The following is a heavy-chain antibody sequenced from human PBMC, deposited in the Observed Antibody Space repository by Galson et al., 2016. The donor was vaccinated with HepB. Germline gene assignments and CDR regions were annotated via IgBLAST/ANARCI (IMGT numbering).Heavy chain of an antibody. J-gene: IGHJ2*01. V-gene: IGHV3-23*01. CDR2: ISGSGGNS. Sequence: SLRLSCAASGFTFSSYAMSWVRQAPGKGLEWVSAISGSGGNSYYADSVKGRFTFSRDNSKNTMYVQMTSLRAEDTAVYYCASGTTVTTSNSFWYFDLWGRGTLVTVSS. CDR3: ASGTTVTTSNSFWYFDL. D-gene: IGHD4-17*01. CDR1: GFTFSSYA.